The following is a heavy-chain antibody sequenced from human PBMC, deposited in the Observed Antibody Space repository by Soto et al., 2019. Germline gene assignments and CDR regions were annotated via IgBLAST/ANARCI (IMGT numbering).Heavy chain of an antibody. Sequence: QVPLQESGPGLLKPSETLSLTCPVSGGSINTHYWSWIRQPPGKGLEWIGYSHSSGYSHYNPSLKSRVTISVDTSNNQISLKVSSVTAADKAMYSCASSYGNRWYDYWGQGTLVTVSS. CDR1: GGSINTHY. CDR3: ASSYGNRWYDY. V-gene: IGHV4-59*11. D-gene: IGHD3-10*01. CDR2: SHSSGYS. J-gene: IGHJ4*02.